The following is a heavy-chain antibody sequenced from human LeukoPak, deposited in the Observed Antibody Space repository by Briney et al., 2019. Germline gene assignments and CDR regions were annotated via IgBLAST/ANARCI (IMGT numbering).Heavy chain of an antibody. J-gene: IGHJ3*02. CDR1: GYSFTSYW. CDR2: IYPGDSDT. Sequence: VESLKISCKGSGYSFTSYWIGWVRQIPGKGLEWMGIIYPGDSDTRYSPSFQGQVTISADQSISTAYLQWSSLNASDTAMYYCARQGALDAFDIWGQGTMVTVSS. V-gene: IGHV5-51*01. D-gene: IGHD1-26*01. CDR3: ARQGALDAFDI.